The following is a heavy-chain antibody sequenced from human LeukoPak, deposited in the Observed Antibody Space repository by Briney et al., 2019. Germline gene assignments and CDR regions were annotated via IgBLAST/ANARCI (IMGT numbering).Heavy chain of an antibody. V-gene: IGHV3-53*01. CDR2: LYSGSST. Sequence: GGSLRLSCAASGFSVSTNYMNWVRQAPGKGLEWVSILYSGSSTYYADSVEGRFIVSRDSSKNTLSLQMNDLRAEDTAVYYCARVGDHFHWYLDLWGCGTLATVSS. CDR1: GFSVSTNY. D-gene: IGHD3-3*02. CDR3: ARVGDHFHWYLDL. J-gene: IGHJ2*01.